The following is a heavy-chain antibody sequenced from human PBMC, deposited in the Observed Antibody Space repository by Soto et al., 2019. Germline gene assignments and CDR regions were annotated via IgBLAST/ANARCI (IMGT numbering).Heavy chain of an antibody. Sequence: QVQLVQSGAEVKKPGSSVKVSCKASGGTFSSYAISWVRQAPGQGLEWMGGIIPILGTANYAQKFQGRVTIAAEKTTSTAYMDRSSLRTEDKGVYYCARDRGKDYGEYELTYCFYYGSEVMVQGTTVTVSS. V-gene: IGHV1-69*06. D-gene: IGHD4-17*01. CDR1: GGTFSSYA. J-gene: IGHJ6*01. CDR2: IIPILGTA. CDR3: ARDRGKDYGEYELTYCFYYGSEV.